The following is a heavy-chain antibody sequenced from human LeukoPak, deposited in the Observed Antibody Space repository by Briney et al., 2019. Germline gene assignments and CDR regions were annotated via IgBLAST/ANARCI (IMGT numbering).Heavy chain of an antibody. D-gene: IGHD3-10*01. V-gene: IGHV3-33*01. CDR1: GFTFSSYG. J-gene: IGHJ4*02. Sequence: PGGSLRLSCAASGFTFSSYGVHWVRQAPGKGLEWVAVIWYDGSNKYYADSVKGRFTISRDNSKNTLYLQMNSLRAEDTAVYYCARTYYYGLGSYRLPVGYFDYWGQGTLVTVSS. CDR3: ARTYYYGLGSYRLPVGYFDY. CDR2: IWYDGSNK.